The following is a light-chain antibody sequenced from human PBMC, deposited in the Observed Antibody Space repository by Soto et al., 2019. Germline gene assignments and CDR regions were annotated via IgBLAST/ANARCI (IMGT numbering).Light chain of an antibody. CDR2: DAS. Sequence: PGERATLSCRASQSVSNYLLWYQQKPGQAPRLLIYDASNRATGIPARFSGSGSVTDFTLTISSLEPEDVAVYYCQQRSDWPPITFGQGTRLEIK. CDR1: QSVSNY. CDR3: QQRSDWPPIT. V-gene: IGKV3-11*01. J-gene: IGKJ5*01.